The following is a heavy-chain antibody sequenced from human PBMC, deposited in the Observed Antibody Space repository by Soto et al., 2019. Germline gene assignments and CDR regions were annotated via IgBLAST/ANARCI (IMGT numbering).Heavy chain of an antibody. CDR3: TTDLELERDAFES. V-gene: IGHV3-15*01. Sequence: GGSLRLSCAASGFTFSNAWMSWVRQAPGKGLEWVGRIKSKTDGGTTDYAAPVKGRFTISRDDSKNTLYLQMNSLKTEDTAVYYGTTDLELERDAFESWGQGTMVTVSS. CDR1: GFTFSNAW. D-gene: IGHD1-1*01. J-gene: IGHJ3*02. CDR2: IKSKTDGGTT.